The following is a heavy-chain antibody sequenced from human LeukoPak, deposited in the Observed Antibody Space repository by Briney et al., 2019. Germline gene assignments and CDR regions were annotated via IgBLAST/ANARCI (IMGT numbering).Heavy chain of an antibody. J-gene: IGHJ4*02. CDR1: GFTFSNAW. V-gene: IGHV3-15*01. CDR2: SKSKTDGGTT. Sequence: GGSLRLSCAASGFTFSNAWMSWVRQAPGKGLEWVGRSKSKTDGGTTDNTAPVNGRFSISRDDSLNTLYLQMNTLKAEDTAVYYCATYNYGSFFYGTIRYWGQGTLVTVSS. D-gene: IGHD3-10*01. CDR3: ATYNYGSFFYGTIRY.